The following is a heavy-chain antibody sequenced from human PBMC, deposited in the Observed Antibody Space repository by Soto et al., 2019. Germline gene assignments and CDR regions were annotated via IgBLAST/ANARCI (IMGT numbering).Heavy chain of an antibody. Sequence: KSSETLSLTCAVSGGSISGSYYYWGWLRQSPGRGPEWVGSVFYTGFTSYNPSLESRVSVSVDTSKNQFSLKVSAVTAADTAVYYCASSQKGYNWNYFDHWGQGALVTVSS. J-gene: IGHJ4*02. D-gene: IGHD1-20*01. CDR1: GGSISGSYYY. CDR3: ASSQKGYNWNYFDH. CDR2: VFYTGFT. V-gene: IGHV4-39*01.